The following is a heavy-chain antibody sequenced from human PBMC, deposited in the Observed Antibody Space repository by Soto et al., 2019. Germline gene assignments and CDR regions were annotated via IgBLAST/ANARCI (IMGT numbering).Heavy chain of an antibody. D-gene: IGHD2-2*01. CDR2: ISHDGSNK. CDR3: AKDNCISTSCYRLYNWSDP. CDR1: GFTFSSYG. J-gene: IGHJ5*02. V-gene: IGHV3-30*18. Sequence: PGGSLRLSCAASGFTFSSYGMHWVRQAPGKGLEWVAVISHDGSNKYYGDSVKGRFTISRDNSKNTLYLQMNSLRAEDTAVYYCAKDNCISTSCYRLYNWSDPWGQGTLVTVSS.